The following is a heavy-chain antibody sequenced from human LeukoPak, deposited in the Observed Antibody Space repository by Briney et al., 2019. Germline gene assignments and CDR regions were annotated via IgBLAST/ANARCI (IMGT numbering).Heavy chain of an antibody. D-gene: IGHD6-19*01. CDR2: MWYDGSNK. CDR1: GFTFSTYN. CDR3: ARDSSGCLDY. Sequence: GGSLRLSCEASGFTFSTYNMHWVRQAPGKGLEWVAVMWYDGSNKYYADSVKGRFTISRDNSKNTLYLQMNSLRAEDTAVYYCARDSSGCLDYWGQGTLVTVSS. J-gene: IGHJ4*02. V-gene: IGHV3-33*08.